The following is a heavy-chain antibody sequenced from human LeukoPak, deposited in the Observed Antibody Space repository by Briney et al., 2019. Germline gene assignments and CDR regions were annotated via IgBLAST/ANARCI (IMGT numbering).Heavy chain of an antibody. D-gene: IGHD2-15*01. CDR1: GGSVSSGSHY. Sequence: SETLSLTCTVSGGSVSSGSHYWSWIRQPPGKGLEWIGYIYYSGSTNYNPSLKSRVTISVDTSMNQFSLKLSSVTAADTAVYYCAGVAARLDYWGQGTLVTVSS. J-gene: IGHJ4*02. CDR3: AGVAARLDY. CDR2: IYYSGST. V-gene: IGHV4-61*01.